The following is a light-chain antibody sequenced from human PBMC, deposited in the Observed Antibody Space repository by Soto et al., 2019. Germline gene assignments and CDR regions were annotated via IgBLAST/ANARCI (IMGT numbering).Light chain of an antibody. CDR1: QSVSINY. J-gene: IGKJ1*01. CDR2: GAS. CDR3: QQYGTSPRT. Sequence: EIVLTQSPGTLSLSPGGTATLSCSASQSVSINYLAWYQQKPGQAPRLLIYGASGRATGIPDRFSGSESGTDFTLTISRLEAEDSAVYYCQQYGTSPRTFGQGTKVDIK. V-gene: IGKV3-20*01.